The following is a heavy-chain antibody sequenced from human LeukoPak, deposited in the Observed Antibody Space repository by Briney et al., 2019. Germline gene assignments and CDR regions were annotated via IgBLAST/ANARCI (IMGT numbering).Heavy chain of an antibody. Sequence: GGSLRPSCTVSGFTFSSHWMSWVRPTPGKGLEWVASTRISDAGTNHADSVRGRFTISRDNSKNTLYLQMNSLRADVAAVYFCAKAPVTSCRGAYCYPFDSWGQGTLVTVSS. J-gene: IGHJ4*02. CDR3: AKAPVTSCRGAYCYPFDS. D-gene: IGHD2-21*01. V-gene: IGHV3-23*01. CDR1: GFTFSSHW. CDR2: TRISDAGT.